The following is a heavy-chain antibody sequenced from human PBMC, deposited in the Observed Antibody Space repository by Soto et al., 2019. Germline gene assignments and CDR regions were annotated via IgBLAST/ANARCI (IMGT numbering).Heavy chain of an antibody. CDR2: IYHSGST. D-gene: IGHD1-26*01. J-gene: IGHJ6*02. Sequence: QVQLQELGPGLVKPSGTLSLTCAVSGGSISSSNWWSWVRQPPGKGLEWIGEIYHSGSTNYNPSLKSRHARSVVKSKNQFSLKLRSVTGANTAVYYGSRTVGDTTFYGMDVWGQGTTVTVSS. CDR1: GGSISSSNW. CDR3: SRTVGDTTFYGMDV. V-gene: IGHV4-4*02.